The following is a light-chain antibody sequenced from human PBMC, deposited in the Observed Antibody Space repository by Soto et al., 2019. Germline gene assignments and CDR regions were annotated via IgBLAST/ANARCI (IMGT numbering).Light chain of an antibody. CDR1: ISNIGAGYD. J-gene: IGLJ2*01. V-gene: IGLV1-40*01. CDR3: QSYDSSLSNVV. Sequence: QSVLTQPPSVSGAPGQRVTISCAGDISNIGAGYDVHWYQHLPGTAPKLLIYSDNNRPSGVPDRFSGSKSGTSASLAITGLQAEEEADYYCQSYDSSLSNVVFGGGTKLTVL. CDR2: SDN.